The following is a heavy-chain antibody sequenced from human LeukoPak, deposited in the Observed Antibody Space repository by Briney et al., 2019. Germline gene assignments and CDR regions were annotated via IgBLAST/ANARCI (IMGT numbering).Heavy chain of an antibody. CDR1: GFTFSSYS. D-gene: IGHD3-10*01. CDR2: IRYDGSNK. Sequence: GGSLRLSCAASGFTFSSYSMHWVRQAPGKGLEWVAFIRYDGSNKYYADSVKGRFTISRDNSKNTLYLQMNSLRAEDTAVYYCAKARLLSVALDDYWGQGTLVTVSS. J-gene: IGHJ4*02. CDR3: AKARLLSVALDDY. V-gene: IGHV3-30*02.